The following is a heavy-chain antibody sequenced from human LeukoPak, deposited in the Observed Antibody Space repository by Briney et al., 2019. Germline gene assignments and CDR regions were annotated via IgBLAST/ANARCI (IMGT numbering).Heavy chain of an antibody. V-gene: IGHV1-18*01. CDR3: ARDRVLEGYCSGGSCYRSAHDAFDI. J-gene: IGHJ3*02. CDR1: EFSFRRYD. Sequence: GASVIVSCKASEFSFRRYDVSWVRQAIGQGLEWTGWISAYNGNTNYAQKLQGRVTMTTDTSTSTAYMELRSLRSDDTAVYYCARDRVLEGYCSGGSCYRSAHDAFDIWGQGTMVTVSS. D-gene: IGHD2-15*01. CDR2: ISAYNGNT.